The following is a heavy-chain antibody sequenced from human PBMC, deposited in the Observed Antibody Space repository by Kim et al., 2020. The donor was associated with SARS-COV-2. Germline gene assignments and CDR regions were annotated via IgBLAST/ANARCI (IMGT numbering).Heavy chain of an antibody. J-gene: IGHJ4*02. CDR2: INAGNGNT. V-gene: IGHV1-3*01. CDR1: GYTFTSYA. D-gene: IGHD2-2*02. Sequence: ASVKVSCKASGYTFTSYAMHWVRQAPGQRLEWMGWINAGNGNTKYSQKFQGRVTITRDTSASTAYMELSSLRSEDTAVYYCARGSLPVPVDDIVVVPAAISQLDYWGQGTLVTVSS. CDR3: ARGSLPVPVDDIVVVPAAISQLDY.